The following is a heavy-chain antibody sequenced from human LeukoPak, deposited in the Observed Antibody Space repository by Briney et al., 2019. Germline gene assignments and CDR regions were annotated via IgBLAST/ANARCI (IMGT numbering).Heavy chain of an antibody. CDR3: ARDIAPAGLFFDY. V-gene: IGHV3-7*01. Sequence: GGSLRLSCAASGFTLSSYWMSWVRQAPGKGLEWVANIKYDGSEKDYVDSVKGRFTISRDNTKNSLYLQMNSLRAEDTAVYYCARDIAPAGLFFDYWGQGTLVTVSS. CDR1: GFTLSSYW. J-gene: IGHJ4*02. CDR2: IKYDGSEK. D-gene: IGHD6-13*01.